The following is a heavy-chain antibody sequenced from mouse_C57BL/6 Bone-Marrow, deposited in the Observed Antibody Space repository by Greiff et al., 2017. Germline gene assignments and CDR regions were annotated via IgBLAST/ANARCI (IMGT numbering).Heavy chain of an antibody. Sequence: QVQLQQSGAELVKPGASVKISCKASGYAFSSYWMNWVKQRPGKGLEWIGQIYPGDGDTNYNGKFKGKATLTADKSSSTAYMQLSSLTSEDSAVYFCASGPHYGSSFWYFDVWGTGTTVTVSS. D-gene: IGHD1-1*01. V-gene: IGHV1-80*01. CDR3: ASGPHYGSSFWYFDV. CDR2: IYPGDGDT. CDR1: GYAFSSYW. J-gene: IGHJ1*03.